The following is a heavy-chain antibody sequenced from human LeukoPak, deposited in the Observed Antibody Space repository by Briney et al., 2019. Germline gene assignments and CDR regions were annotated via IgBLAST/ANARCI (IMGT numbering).Heavy chain of an antibody. V-gene: IGHV3-48*01. CDR2: ISSSSSTI. CDR3: ARFYGTAFDY. J-gene: IGHJ4*02. D-gene: IGHD1-14*01. CDR1: GFTFSSYS. Sequence: GGSLRLSCAASGFTFSSYSMNWVRQAPGKGLEWVSYISSSSSTIYYADSVKGRFTISRDKAKNSLYLQMNSLRAEDTAVYYCARFYGTAFDYWGQGTLVTVSS.